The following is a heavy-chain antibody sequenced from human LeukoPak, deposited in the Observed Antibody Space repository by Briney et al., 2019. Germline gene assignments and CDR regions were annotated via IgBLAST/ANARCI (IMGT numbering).Heavy chain of an antibody. D-gene: IGHD1/OR15-1a*01. Sequence: SETLSLTCTVSGGSISSYYWSWIRQPAGKGLERIGRIYTSGSTNYNPSLKSRVTMSVDTSKNQFSLKLSSVTAADTAVYYCATVNTYHSKLAQENDAFDIWGQGTMVTVSS. CDR1: GGSISSYY. CDR3: ATVNTYHSKLAQENDAFDI. J-gene: IGHJ3*02. CDR2: IYTSGST. V-gene: IGHV4-4*07.